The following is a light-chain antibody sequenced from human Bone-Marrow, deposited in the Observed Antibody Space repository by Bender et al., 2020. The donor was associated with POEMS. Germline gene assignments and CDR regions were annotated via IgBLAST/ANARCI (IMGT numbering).Light chain of an antibody. CDR2: EGS. CDR3: CSYAGSDTVV. J-gene: IGLJ2*01. CDR1: SSDIGSYNL. V-gene: IGLV2-23*01. Sequence: QSALTQPASVSGSPGQSITIPCTGTSSDIGSYNLVSWYQHRPYKAPKLIIYEGSRRPSGISNRFSGSKSGNTASLTISGLQAEDEAVYSCCSYAGSDTVVFGGGTELTVL.